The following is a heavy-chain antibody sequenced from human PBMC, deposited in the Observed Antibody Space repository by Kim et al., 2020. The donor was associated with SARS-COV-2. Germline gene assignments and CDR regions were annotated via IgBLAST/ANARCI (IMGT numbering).Heavy chain of an antibody. J-gene: IGHJ6*02. D-gene: IGHD3-10*01. V-gene: IGHV3-30-3*01. CDR1: GFTFSSYA. Sequence: GGSLRLSCAASGFTFSSYAMHWVRQAPGKGLEWVAVISYDGSNKYCADSVKGRFTISRDNSKNTLYLQMNSLRAEDTAVYYCARDLGPITMVRGVPDYYYGMDVWGQGTTVTVSS. CDR3: ARDLGPITMVRGVPDYYYGMDV. CDR2: ISYDGSNK.